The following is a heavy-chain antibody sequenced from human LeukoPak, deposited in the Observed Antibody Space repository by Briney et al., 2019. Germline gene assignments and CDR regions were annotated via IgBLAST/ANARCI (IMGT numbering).Heavy chain of an antibody. V-gene: IGHV1-2*02. J-gene: IGHJ4*02. CDR1: GYTFTGFH. CDR3: ARVSAHYDSSGYYEREDY. CDR2: INPNSGGT. D-gene: IGHD3-22*01. Sequence: ASVKVSCKASGYTFTGFHMHWVRQAPGQGLEWMGWINPNSGGTYYARKFHGRVTMARDTSISTAYIELSRLKSDDTAVYYCARVSAHYDSSGYYEREDYWGQGTLVTVSS.